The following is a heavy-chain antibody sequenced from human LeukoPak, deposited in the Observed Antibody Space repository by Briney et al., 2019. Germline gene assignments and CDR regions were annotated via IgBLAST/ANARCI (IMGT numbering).Heavy chain of an antibody. J-gene: IGHJ6*03. Sequence: ASVKVSCKASGYTFTSYGISWVRQAPGQGLEWMGWISAYNGNTNYAQKLQGRVTMTTDTSTSTAYMELRSLRSDDTAVYYCARQHDSITPDYYYYYYYMDVWGKGTTVTVSS. CDR3: ARQHDSITPDYYYYYYYMDV. CDR2: ISAYNGNT. V-gene: IGHV1-18*01. CDR1: GYTFTSYG. D-gene: IGHD2-2*01.